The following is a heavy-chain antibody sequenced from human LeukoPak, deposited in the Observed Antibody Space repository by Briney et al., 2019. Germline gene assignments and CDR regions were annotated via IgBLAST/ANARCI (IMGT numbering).Heavy chain of an antibody. Sequence: GGSLRLSCTASGFTFNFHAMHWVRQAPGKGLEWVALMSYDGNNKYYADSVKGRFTISRDNSKNTLYLQMNSLRAEDTAVYYCARDWGLKYWGQGTLVTVSS. CDR2: MSYDGNNK. D-gene: IGHD3-16*01. CDR1: GFTFNFHA. CDR3: ARDWGLKY. V-gene: IGHV3-30*14. J-gene: IGHJ4*02.